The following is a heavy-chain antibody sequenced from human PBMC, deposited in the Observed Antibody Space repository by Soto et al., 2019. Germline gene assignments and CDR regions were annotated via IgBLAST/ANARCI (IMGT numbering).Heavy chain of an antibody. J-gene: IGHJ4*02. D-gene: IGHD6-25*01. CDR1: GGSISSSY. Sequence: QVQLQESGPGLVKPSETLSLTCTVSGGSISSSYWSWIRQPPGKGLEWTGYIYHSGSTHYNPSLKSRVTISVDTSKNQFSLKLSSVTAADTAVYYCARLGSIAADDFDYWGQGTLVTVSS. V-gene: IGHV4-59*08. CDR2: IYHSGST. CDR3: ARLGSIAADDFDY.